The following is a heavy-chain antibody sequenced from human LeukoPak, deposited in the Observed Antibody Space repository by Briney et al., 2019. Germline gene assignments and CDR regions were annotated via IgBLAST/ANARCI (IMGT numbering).Heavy chain of an antibody. J-gene: IGHJ5*02. Sequence: SETLSLTCTVSGGSNLSAAYHWAWIRQSPGKGLEWIGGLYYTGSAYYNPSLKSRVTIFVDTSNKQFSLKLTSVTAGDTAVYYCARQGGSPDWFDPWGQGTLVTVSS. CDR1: GGSNLSAAYH. V-gene: IGHV4-39*01. CDR3: ARQGGSPDWFDP. CDR2: LYYTGSA. D-gene: IGHD1-26*01.